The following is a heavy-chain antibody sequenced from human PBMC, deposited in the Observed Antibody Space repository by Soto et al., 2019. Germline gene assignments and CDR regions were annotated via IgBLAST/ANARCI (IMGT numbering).Heavy chain of an antibody. D-gene: IGHD3-3*01. Sequence: QVQLVESGGGLVKPGGSLRLSCVASGFTFSDYFINWIRQAPGKGLEWVAYFGRSGGATYYADSVKGRFIISRDNVRNSLFLRTNSLRVEDTAMYYCARNDFWSGYFDYWGQGTLVAVSS. J-gene: IGHJ4*02. CDR2: FGRSGGAT. V-gene: IGHV3-11*01. CDR1: GFTFSDYF. CDR3: ARNDFWSGYFDY.